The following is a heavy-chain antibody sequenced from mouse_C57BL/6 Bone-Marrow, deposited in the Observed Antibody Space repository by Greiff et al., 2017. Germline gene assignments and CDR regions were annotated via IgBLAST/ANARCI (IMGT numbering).Heavy chain of an antibody. V-gene: IGHV1-53*01. Sequence: VKLQQPGTELVKPGASVKLSCKASGYTFTSYWMHWVKQRPGQGLEWIGNINPSNGGTNYNEKFKSKATLTVDKSSSTADMQLSSLTSEDSAVYYCARGITTVVAVKSMDYWGQGTAVTVSS. CDR2: INPSNGGT. D-gene: IGHD1-1*01. CDR1: GYTFTSYW. CDR3: ARGITTVVAVKSMDY. J-gene: IGHJ4*01.